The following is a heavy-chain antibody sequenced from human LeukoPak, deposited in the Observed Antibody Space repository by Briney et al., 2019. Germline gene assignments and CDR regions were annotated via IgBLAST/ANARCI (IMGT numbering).Heavy chain of an antibody. Sequence: SETLSLTCAVYGGSFTGHYWTWIRQPPGKGLEWIGEVNAGGDTYYNPSLGSRVTISLDTSKNQFSLRLKSVTAADTALYYCASGEDCSGGSCYRPLDYWGQGTLVTVSS. V-gene: IGHV4-34*01. D-gene: IGHD2-15*01. CDR2: VNAGGDT. CDR1: GGSFTGHY. CDR3: ASGEDCSGGSCYRPLDY. J-gene: IGHJ4*02.